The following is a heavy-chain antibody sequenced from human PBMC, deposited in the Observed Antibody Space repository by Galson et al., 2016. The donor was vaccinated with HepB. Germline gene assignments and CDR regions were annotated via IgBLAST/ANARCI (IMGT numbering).Heavy chain of an antibody. Sequence: SLRLSCAASGFTFDDYAMHWVRQVPGKGLEWVSGISWNSGSIGYADSVKGRFTISRDNAKNSLYLQMNSLIPEDTALYYCATTRLLDNWGQGILVTVSS. CDR2: ISWNSGSI. J-gene: IGHJ4*02. CDR3: ATTRLLDN. CDR1: GFTFDDYA. V-gene: IGHV3-9*01. D-gene: IGHD1-14*01.